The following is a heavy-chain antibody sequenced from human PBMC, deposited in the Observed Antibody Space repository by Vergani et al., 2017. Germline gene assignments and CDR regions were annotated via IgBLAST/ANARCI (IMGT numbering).Heavy chain of an antibody. CDR1: GGSFSGYY. J-gene: IGHJ6*02. V-gene: IGHV4-34*01. Sequence: QVQLQQWGAGLLKPSETLSLTCAVYGGSFSGYYWSWIRQPPGKGLEWIGGINHSGSTNYNPSLKSRVTISVDTSKNQFSLKLSSVTAADTAVYYCARRYYYGSGRQPPYYYYGMDVWGQGTTVTVSS. D-gene: IGHD3-10*01. CDR3: ARRYYYGSGRQPPYYYYGMDV. CDR2: INHSGST.